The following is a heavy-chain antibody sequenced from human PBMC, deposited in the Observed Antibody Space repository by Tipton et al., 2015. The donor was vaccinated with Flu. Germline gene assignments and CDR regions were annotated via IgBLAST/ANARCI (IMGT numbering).Heavy chain of an antibody. V-gene: IGHV4-59*08. J-gene: IGHJ4*02. CDR3: ARLSYYDVDLKNFYFDF. D-gene: IGHD3-10*02. CDR2: VSSSGTT. CDR1: GGSISSYH. Sequence: TLSLTCTVSGGSISSYHWSWIRRPPGKGLEWIAYVSSSGTTNYNPSLKSRVTTSVDTSKRQFSLMLKSVTAADTAVYFCARLSYYDVDLKNFYFDFWGQGALVTVSS.